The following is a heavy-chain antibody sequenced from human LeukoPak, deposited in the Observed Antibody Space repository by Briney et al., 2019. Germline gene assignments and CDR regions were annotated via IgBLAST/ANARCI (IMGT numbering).Heavy chain of an antibody. CDR1: GGTFSSYA. D-gene: IGHD6-19*01. J-gene: IGHJ4*02. CDR2: IIPIFGTA. V-gene: IGHV1-69*13. CDR3: ARVFRSSGWYVYFDY. Sequence: SVKVSRKASGGTFSSYAISWVRQAPGQGLEWMGGIIPIFGTANYAQKFQGRVTITADESTSTAYMELSSLRSEDTAVYYCARVFRSSGWYVYFDYWGQGTLVTVSS.